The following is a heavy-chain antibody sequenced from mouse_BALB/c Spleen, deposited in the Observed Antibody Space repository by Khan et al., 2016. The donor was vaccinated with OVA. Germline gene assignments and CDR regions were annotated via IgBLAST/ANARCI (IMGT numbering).Heavy chain of an antibody. CDR1: GYAFSNYW. J-gene: IGHJ3*01. Sequence: QVQLKESGAELVRPGSSVKISCKASGYAFSNYWMNWVKQRPGQGLEWIGQIYPGDGDTSFNGKFRGKATLTADKSSSTAYMQLSSLPSEDSAVYFCARSGYDYFAYWGQGTLGTVSA. D-gene: IGHD2-14*01. CDR3: ARSGYDYFAY. V-gene: IGHV1-80*01. CDR2: IYPGDGDT.